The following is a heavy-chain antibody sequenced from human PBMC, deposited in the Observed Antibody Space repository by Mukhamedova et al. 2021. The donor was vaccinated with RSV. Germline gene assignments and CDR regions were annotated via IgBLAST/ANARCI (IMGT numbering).Heavy chain of an antibody. J-gene: IGHJ4*02. CDR2: T. CDR3: AREYGGYVGY. D-gene: IGHD5-12*01. Sequence: TNYAQKFQGRVTMTRDTSISTAYMELSRLRSDDTAVYYCAREYGGYVGYWGQGTLVTVSS. V-gene: IGHV1-2*02.